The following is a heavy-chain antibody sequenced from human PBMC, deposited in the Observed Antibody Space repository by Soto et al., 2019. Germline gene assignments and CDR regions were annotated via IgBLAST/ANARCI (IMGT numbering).Heavy chain of an antibody. CDR2: VNWNGGTV. D-gene: IGHD2-2*01. V-gene: IGHV3-9*01. Sequence: EVQLVESGGGLVQPGRSLRLSCAASGFTFDDYSMHWVRQAPGKGLEWVSGVNWNGGTVGYADSVKGRFTISRDNAKNSLYLQMNSLRPEDTALYHCVKDEEDCNSSSGCYFYMDVWGKGTTVTVSS. CDR1: GFTFDDYS. CDR3: VKDEEDCNSSSGCYFYMDV. J-gene: IGHJ6*03.